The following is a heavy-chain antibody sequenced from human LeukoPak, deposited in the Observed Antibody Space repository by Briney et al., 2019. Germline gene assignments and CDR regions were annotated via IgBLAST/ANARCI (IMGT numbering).Heavy chain of an antibody. J-gene: IGHJ4*02. Sequence: GGSLRLSCAASGFTVISNLMTWVRQSPGRGLEWLSSIYSGGATYYADSVKGRFTISRDHSNNSVSLQMTNLRVDDTAIYYCARGAYRISWPGIDYWRQGTLVTVSS. V-gene: IGHV3-53*01. D-gene: IGHD3-16*02. CDR3: ARGAYRISWPGIDY. CDR1: GFTVISNL. CDR2: IYSGGAT.